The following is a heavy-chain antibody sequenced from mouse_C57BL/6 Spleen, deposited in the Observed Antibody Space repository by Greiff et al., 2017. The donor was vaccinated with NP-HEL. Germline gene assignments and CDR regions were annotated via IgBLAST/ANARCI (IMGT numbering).Heavy chain of an antibody. CDR2: IDPSDSYT. J-gene: IGHJ3*01. Sequence: VQLQQPGAELVRPGTSVKLSCKASGYTFTSYWMHWVKQRPGQGLEWIGVIDPSDSYTNYNQKFKGKATLTVDTSSSTAYMQLSSLTSEDSAVYYCARPDYGWGQGTLVTVSA. D-gene: IGHD1-1*01. CDR3: ARPDYG. V-gene: IGHV1-59*01. CDR1: GYTFTSYW.